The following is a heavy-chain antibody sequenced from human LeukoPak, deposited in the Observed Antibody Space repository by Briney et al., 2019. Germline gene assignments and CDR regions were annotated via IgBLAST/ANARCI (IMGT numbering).Heavy chain of an antibody. CDR3: ARAPKTWMQTRSWYFDL. CDR1: GFTFSSYD. V-gene: IGHV3-13*01. CDR2: IGTAGDT. Sequence: PGGSLRLSCAASGFTFSSYDMHWVRQATGKGLEWVSAIGTAGDTYYPGSVKGRFTISRENAKNSLYLQMNSLRAGDTAVYYCARAPKTWMQTRSWYFDLWGRGTLVTVSS. D-gene: IGHD5-18*01. J-gene: IGHJ2*01.